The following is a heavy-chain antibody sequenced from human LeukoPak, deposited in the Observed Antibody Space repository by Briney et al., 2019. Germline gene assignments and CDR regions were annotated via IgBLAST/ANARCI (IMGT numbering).Heavy chain of an antibody. CDR1: GFTFSTFW. CDR3: ARDRGELLVDRAFDP. CDR2: INHDGSST. V-gene: IGHV3-74*01. Sequence: GGSLRLSCATSGFTFSTFWMHWVRQAPGKGLVWVSRINHDGSSTNYADSVKGRFTISRDNAKNSLYLQMNSLRAEDTAVYYCARDRGELLVDRAFDPWGQGTLVTVSS. D-gene: IGHD1-26*01. J-gene: IGHJ5*02.